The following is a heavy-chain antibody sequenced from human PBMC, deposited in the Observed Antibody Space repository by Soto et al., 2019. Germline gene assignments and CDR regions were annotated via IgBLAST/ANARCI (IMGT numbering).Heavy chain of an antibody. CDR3: AKGGTFFGPDY. D-gene: IGHD3-3*01. CDR2: ISGGGGTT. V-gene: IGHV3-23*01. CDR1: GFTFSNFA. J-gene: IGHJ4*02. Sequence: GGSLRLSCAASGFTFSNFAMSWVRQAPGKGLEWVSAISGGGGTTYSADSVKGRFTISRDNSKNTVYLQMNSLRVEDTAIYYCAKGGTFFGPDYWGQGTLVTVSS.